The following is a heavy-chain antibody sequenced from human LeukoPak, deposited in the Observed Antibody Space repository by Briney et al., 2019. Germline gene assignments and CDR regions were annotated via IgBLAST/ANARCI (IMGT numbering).Heavy chain of an antibody. V-gene: IGHV1-69*01. Sequence: SVKVSCKASGGTFSSYAISWVRQAPGQGLEWMGGIIPIFGTANYAQKFQGRVTITADESTSTAYMELSSLRSEDTAVYYCAQSVAGTENWFDPWGQGTLVTVSS. CDR1: GGTFSSYA. CDR3: AQSVAGTENWFDP. D-gene: IGHD6-19*01. J-gene: IGHJ5*02. CDR2: IIPIFGTA.